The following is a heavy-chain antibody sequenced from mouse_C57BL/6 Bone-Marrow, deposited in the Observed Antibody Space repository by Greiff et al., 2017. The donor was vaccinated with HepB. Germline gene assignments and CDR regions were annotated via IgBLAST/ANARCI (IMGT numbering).Heavy chain of an antibody. V-gene: IGHV5-17*01. CDR2: ISSGSSNI. CDR3: ARDDYDVRFAY. CDR1: GFTFSDYG. Sequence: EVQGVESGGGLVKPGGSLKISCAASGFTFSDYGMHWVRQDPEKGLEWVAYISSGSSNIYYADTVKGRFTISRDNAKNTLYLQMTSLRSEDTAMYYCARDDYDVRFAYWGQGTLVTFSA. D-gene: IGHD2-4*01. J-gene: IGHJ3*01.